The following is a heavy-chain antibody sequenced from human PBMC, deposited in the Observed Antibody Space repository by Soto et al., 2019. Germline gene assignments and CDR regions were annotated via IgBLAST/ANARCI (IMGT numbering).Heavy chain of an antibody. CDR3: AFNSGSGSYYYDY. J-gene: IGHJ4*02. CDR1: GFTFSSYA. Sequence: EVQLLESGGGLVQPGGSLRLSCAASGFTFSSYAMWWVRQAPGKGLECVSAISGGGETTYYADSVKGRFTISRDNSKNTLYLQMNSLRAEVTAVYYCAFNSGSGSYYYDYWGQGTLVNVSS. V-gene: IGHV3-23*01. CDR2: ISGGGETT. D-gene: IGHD3-10*01.